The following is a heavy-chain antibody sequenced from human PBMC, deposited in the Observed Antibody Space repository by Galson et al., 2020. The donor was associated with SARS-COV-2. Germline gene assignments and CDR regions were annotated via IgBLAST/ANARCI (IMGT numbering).Heavy chain of an antibody. CDR2: IWYDGSNK. D-gene: IGHD6-13*01. J-gene: IGHJ6*02. CDR3: AKDGLGSSWDPGMDV. Sequence: QAGGSLRLSCAASGFTFSSYGMHWVRQAPGKGLEWVAVIWYDGSNKYYADSVKGRFTISRDNSKNTLYLQMNSLRAEDTAVYYCAKDGLGSSWDPGMDVWGQGTTVTVSS. V-gene: IGHV3-33*06. CDR1: GFTFSSYG.